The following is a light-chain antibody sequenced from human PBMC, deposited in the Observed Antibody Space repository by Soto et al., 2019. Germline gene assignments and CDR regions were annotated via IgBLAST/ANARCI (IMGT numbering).Light chain of an antibody. J-gene: IGKJ5*01. CDR1: QTVSSN. Sequence: ETVMTQSPFTLSVSPGERATLSCMTSQTVSSNLAWYQQKPGQAPRLLIYDTSSRASGIPDRFSGSGSGTDFTLTISRLEPEDFAVFYCQQYGTSEIIFGQGTRLEIK. CDR3: QQYGTSEII. CDR2: DTS. V-gene: IGKV3-20*01.